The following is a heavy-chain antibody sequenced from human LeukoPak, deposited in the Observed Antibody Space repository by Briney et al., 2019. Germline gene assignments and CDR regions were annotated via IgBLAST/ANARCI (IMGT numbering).Heavy chain of an antibody. J-gene: IGHJ5*02. Sequence: GGSLRLSCTASGFNFTSCEMNWVRQAPGKGMECVSYISSSGSTIYYADSVKGRFTISRDNAKNSLYLQMNSLGAEDTAVYYCARRPTVTTPLTAWGQGTLVTVSS. CDR1: GFNFTSCE. CDR3: ARRPTVTTPLTA. V-gene: IGHV3-48*03. CDR2: ISSSGSTI. D-gene: IGHD4-17*01.